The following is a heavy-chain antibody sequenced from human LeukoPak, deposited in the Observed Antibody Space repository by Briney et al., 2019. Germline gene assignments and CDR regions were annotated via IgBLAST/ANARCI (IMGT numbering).Heavy chain of an antibody. D-gene: IGHD3-22*01. CDR2: SYYSGRT. V-gene: IGHV4-59*08. Sequence: SETLSLTCTVSGGSISSYYWTWIRQPPGKGLEWIGYSYYSGRTNYNPSLKSRVTISVDTSKNQFSLKLSSVTAADTAVYYCARWDYDSCGWRYFQHWGQGTLVTVSS. J-gene: IGHJ1*01. CDR1: GGSISSYY. CDR3: ARWDYDSCGWRYFQH.